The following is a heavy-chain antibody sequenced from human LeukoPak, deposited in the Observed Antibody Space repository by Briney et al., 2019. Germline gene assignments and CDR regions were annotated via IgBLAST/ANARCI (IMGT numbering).Heavy chain of an antibody. J-gene: IGHJ4*02. CDR2: ITYNSGTI. D-gene: IGHD5-18*01. V-gene: IGHV3-48*02. CDR3: ARDSGYSYADDY. Sequence: GRSLRLSCAASGFTFRSYAMQWVRQAPGKGLEWVSYITYNSGTIFYADSVKGRFTISRDNAKDSLYLQMSSLRDEDTAVYYCARDSGYSYADDYWGQGTLVTVSS. CDR1: GFTFRSYA.